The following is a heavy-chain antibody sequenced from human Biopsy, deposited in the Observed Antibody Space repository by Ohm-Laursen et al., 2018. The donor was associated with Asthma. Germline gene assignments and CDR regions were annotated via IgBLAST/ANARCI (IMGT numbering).Heavy chain of an antibody. J-gene: IGHJ3*02. Sequence: SLRLSCAAPGFVFSQCGMHWVRQGPGKGLEWVALVSSDGHNKYYEDSVKGRFTISRDNSRNRLYLQINGLTVEDSAVYFCARQSGQDYGDSSGFDIWGQGTKVAVSS. V-gene: IGHV3-30*03. D-gene: IGHD3-22*01. CDR2: VSSDGHNK. CDR3: ARQSGQDYGDSSGFDI. CDR1: GFVFSQCG.